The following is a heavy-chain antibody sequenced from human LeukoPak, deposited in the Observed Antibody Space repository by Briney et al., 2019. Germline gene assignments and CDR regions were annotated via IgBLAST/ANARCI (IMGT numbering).Heavy chain of an antibody. CDR3: ARGGSGISNAFDI. Sequence: KPSETLSLTCAVYGGSFSGYYWSWIRQPPGKGLEWIGYLYYSGSTNSNPSLKSRVTMSVDTSKNQFSLKLRSVTAADTAVYYCARGGSGISNAFDIWGQGTMVTVSS. CDR1: GGSFSGYY. J-gene: IGHJ3*02. CDR2: LYYSGST. D-gene: IGHD3-10*01. V-gene: IGHV4-59*01.